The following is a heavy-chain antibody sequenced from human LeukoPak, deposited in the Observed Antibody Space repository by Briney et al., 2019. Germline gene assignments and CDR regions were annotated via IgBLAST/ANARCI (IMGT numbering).Heavy chain of an antibody. D-gene: IGHD2-8*02. CDR3: ARTGGTIDY. CDR1: GGSFSGYS. Sequence: PSETLSLTCTISGGSFSGYSWTWIRQPPGKGLEWIGYIYYSGSTYYNPSLKSRVTISVDTSKNQFSLKLNSVTAADTAVYYCARTGGTIDYWGQGTLVTVSS. V-gene: IGHV4-30-4*08. CDR2: IYYSGST. J-gene: IGHJ4*02.